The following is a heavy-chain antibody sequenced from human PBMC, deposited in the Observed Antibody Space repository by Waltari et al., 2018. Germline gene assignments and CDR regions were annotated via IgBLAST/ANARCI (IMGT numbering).Heavy chain of an antibody. CDR3: AAYSGSWY. Sequence: EVQLVESGGGLVQPGGSLRLSCAASGFIVSNYWMHWLRQAQGKGPVWVVQIKADGSTTRYTDSVEGRFTISRDNASNMLYLQMNSLRAEDTALYYCAAYSGSWYWGQGTLVTVSS. J-gene: IGHJ4*02. CDR1: GFIVSNYW. V-gene: IGHV3-74*01. D-gene: IGHD6-13*01. CDR2: IKADGSTT.